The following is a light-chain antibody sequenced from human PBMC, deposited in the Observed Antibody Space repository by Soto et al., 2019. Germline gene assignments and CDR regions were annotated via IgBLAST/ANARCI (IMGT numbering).Light chain of an antibody. CDR3: QQYNTWLWT. Sequence: EVVMTQSPATLSVSPGERVTLSCRASQSINAHLAWYQQKPGQAPRLLIHGASTRATGIPARFSGSGVGTEVILAISSLQSEDFAVYYCQQYNTWLWTFGQGTKVEIQ. V-gene: IGKV3-15*01. CDR1: QSINAH. J-gene: IGKJ1*01. CDR2: GAS.